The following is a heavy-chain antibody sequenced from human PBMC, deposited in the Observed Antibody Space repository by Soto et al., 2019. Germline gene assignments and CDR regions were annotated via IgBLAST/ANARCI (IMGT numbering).Heavy chain of an antibody. V-gene: IGHV3-21*01. CDR1: GFTFSSYS. CDR2: ISSSSSYI. CDR3: ASDKSREYFHH. J-gene: IGHJ1*01. Sequence: EVQLVESGGGLVKPGGSLRLSCAASGFTFSSYSMTWVRQAPGKGLEWVSYISSSSSYINYADSVKGRFTISRDNAKNSLYLQQNSLRGEDTAVYYCASDKSREYFHHGGQGTLVTVSS.